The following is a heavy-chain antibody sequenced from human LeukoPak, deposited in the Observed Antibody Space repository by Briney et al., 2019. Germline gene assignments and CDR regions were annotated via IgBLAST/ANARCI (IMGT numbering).Heavy chain of an antibody. CDR2: IYYSGST. CDR1: GGSISSYY. CDR3: ARVVYDYVWGSYRSQEYYFDY. V-gene: IGHV4-59*01. D-gene: IGHD3-16*02. Sequence: SETLSLTCTVSGGSISSYYWSWIRQPPGKGQEWIGYIYYSGSTNYNPSLKSRVTISVDTSKNQFSLKLSSVTAADTAVYYCARVVYDYVWGSYRSQEYYFDYWGQGTLVTVSS. J-gene: IGHJ4*02.